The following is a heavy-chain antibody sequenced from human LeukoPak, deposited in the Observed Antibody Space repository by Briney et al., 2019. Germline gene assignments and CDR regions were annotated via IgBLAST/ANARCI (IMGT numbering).Heavy chain of an antibody. CDR3: ARDHETPYSSSWYGY. V-gene: IGHV1-18*01. CDR1: GYTFTSYG. D-gene: IGHD6-13*01. J-gene: IGHJ4*02. Sequence: PSVKVSCKASGYTFTSYGISWVRQAPGQGLEWMGWISAYNGNTNYAQKLQGRVTMTTDISTSTAYMELRSLRSDDTAVYYCARDHETPYSSSWYGYWGQGTLVTVSS. CDR2: ISAYNGNT.